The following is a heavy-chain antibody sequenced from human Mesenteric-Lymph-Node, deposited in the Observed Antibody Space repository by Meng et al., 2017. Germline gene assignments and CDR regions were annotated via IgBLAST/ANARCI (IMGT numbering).Heavy chain of an antibody. D-gene: IGHD6-6*01. Sequence: ETLSLTCTVSGGSISSGSYYWSWVRPPAGKGLEWMANIRGDGSVKQYVDSVMGGFIISRDNAKNSLYLQLNSLRVDDKAVYYCGRQGSWAFDIWGQGTMVTVSS. CDR2: IRGDGSVK. V-gene: IGHV3-7*01. CDR3: GRQGSWAFDI. CDR1: GGSISSGSYY. J-gene: IGHJ3*02.